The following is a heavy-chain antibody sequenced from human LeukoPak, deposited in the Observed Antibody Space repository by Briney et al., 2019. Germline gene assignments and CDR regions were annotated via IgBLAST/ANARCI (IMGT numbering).Heavy chain of an antibody. J-gene: IGHJ4*02. D-gene: IGHD3-22*01. V-gene: IGHV3-7*01. CDR2: IKQDGSEK. Sequence: GGSLRLSCAASGFTFSSYWMSWVRQAPGKGLEWVANIKQDGSEKYYVDSVKGRFTVSRDNAKNSLYLQMNSLRAEDTAVYYCARDLNLYYYDSSGYYHLYYFDYWGQGTLVTVSS. CDR1: GFTFSSYW. CDR3: ARDLNLYYYDSSGYYHLYYFDY.